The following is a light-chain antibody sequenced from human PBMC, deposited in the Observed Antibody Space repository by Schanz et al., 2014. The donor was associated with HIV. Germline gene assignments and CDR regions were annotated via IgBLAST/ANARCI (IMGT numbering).Light chain of an antibody. Sequence: QSALTQPPSASGSPGQSVTISCTGTSSDVGGYNYPSWYQHHPGKAPKLLISEVNKRPSGVPDRFSGSKSGNTASLTVSGLQAEDEADYYCSSYEGIHNWVFGGGTKLTVL. V-gene: IGLV2-8*01. CDR2: EVN. J-gene: IGLJ2*01. CDR3: SSYEGIHNWV. CDR1: SSDVGGYNY.